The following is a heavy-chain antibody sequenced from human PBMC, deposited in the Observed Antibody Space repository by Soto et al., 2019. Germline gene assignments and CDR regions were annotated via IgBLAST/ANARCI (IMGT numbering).Heavy chain of an antibody. Sequence: GGSLRLSCATSGFTFSSYSMNWVRQAPGKDLEWISSISTGSDYVYYADSVAGRFTVSRDNAKSSLYLQMNSLRAEDTAVYYCARDSRIVARPAMGSVGFDPWGQGTLVTVSS. V-gene: IGHV3-21*06. D-gene: IGHD2-2*01. CDR2: ISTGSDYV. J-gene: IGHJ5*02. CDR3: ARDSRIVARPAMGSVGFDP. CDR1: GFTFSSYS.